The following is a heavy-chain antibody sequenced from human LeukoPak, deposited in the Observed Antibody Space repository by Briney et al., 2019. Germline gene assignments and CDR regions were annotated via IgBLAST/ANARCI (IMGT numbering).Heavy chain of an antibody. CDR3: AKGGGGTNYYYMDV. D-gene: IGHD1-1*01. J-gene: IGHJ6*03. Sequence: GGSLRLSCAASGFTFCSYAMTWVRQAPGKGLEWVSSITGSGDGTSAADSVKGRFSISRDNSKNTLFLQMNSLRAEDMALYYCAKGGGGTNYYYMDVWGKGTTVTVSS. CDR2: ITGSGDGT. V-gene: IGHV3-23*01. CDR1: GFTFCSYA.